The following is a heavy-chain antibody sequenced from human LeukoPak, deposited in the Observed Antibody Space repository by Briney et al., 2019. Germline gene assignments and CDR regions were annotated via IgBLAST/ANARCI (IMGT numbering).Heavy chain of an antibody. CDR1: GFTVSSNY. CDR3: ARVHGSGSYGGWYFDY. J-gene: IGHJ4*02. CDR2: IYSGGST. D-gene: IGHD3-10*01. Sequence: GGSLRLSCAASGFTVSSNYMSWVRQAPGKGLEWVSVIYSGGSTYYADSVKGRFTISRDNSKNTLYLRMNSLRAEDTAVYYCARVHGSGSYGGWYFDYWGQGTLVTVSS. V-gene: IGHV3-53*01.